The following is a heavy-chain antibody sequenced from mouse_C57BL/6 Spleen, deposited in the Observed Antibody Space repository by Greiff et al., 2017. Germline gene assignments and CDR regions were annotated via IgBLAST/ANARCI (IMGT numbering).Heavy chain of an antibody. V-gene: IGHV5-17*01. CDR2: ISSGSSTI. CDR1: GFTFSDYG. J-gene: IGHJ2*01. CDR3: ARWGGSSFDY. Sequence: EVQLVESGGGLVKPGGSLKLSCAASGFTFSDYGMHWVRQAPEKGLEWVAYISSGSSTIYYADTVKGRFTISRDNAKNTRFLQMTSLRSEDTAMYYCARWGGSSFDYWGQGTTLTVSS. D-gene: IGHD1-1*01.